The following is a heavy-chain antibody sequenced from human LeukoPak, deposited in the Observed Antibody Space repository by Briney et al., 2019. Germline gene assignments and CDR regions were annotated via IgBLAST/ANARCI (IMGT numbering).Heavy chain of an antibody. CDR3: ARVATIYYDSSVGPFDI. Sequence: ASVKVSCKASGYTFTGYYMHWVRQAPGQGLEWMGWINPNSGSTNYAQKFQGRLTMTRDMSTSTVYMELSSLRSEDTAVYYCARVATIYYDSSVGPFDIWGQGTMVTVSS. J-gene: IGHJ3*02. V-gene: IGHV1-2*02. D-gene: IGHD3-22*01. CDR2: INPNSGST. CDR1: GYTFTGYY.